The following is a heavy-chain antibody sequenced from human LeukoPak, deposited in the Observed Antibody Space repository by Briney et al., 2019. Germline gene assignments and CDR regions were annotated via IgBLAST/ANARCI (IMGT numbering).Heavy chain of an antibody. D-gene: IGHD3-22*01. J-gene: IGHJ4*02. Sequence: GGSLRLSCAASAFSFSNFWMSWVRQAPGKGLEWVANINQDGSEKYYLDSVKGRFIISRDNARNSLYLQLNSLRAGDTAVYYCARGIHEFYYDNSGYPFDYWGQGSLVTVSS. V-gene: IGHV3-7*03. CDR3: ARGIHEFYYDNSGYPFDY. CDR2: INQDGSEK. CDR1: AFSFSNFW.